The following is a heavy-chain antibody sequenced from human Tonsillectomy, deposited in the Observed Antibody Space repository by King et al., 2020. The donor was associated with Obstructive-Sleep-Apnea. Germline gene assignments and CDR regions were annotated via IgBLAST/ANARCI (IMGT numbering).Heavy chain of an antibody. J-gene: IGHJ4*02. Sequence: TLKESGPTLVKPTQTLTLTCTFSGCSLTTTQMGVGWIRQPPGKALEWLALIYLDDDKRYNPSLKTKLTITKDTSRNQVVLTMTNMDPVDTATYYCAHPNSGYFYYFDYWGPGTLVTVSS. D-gene: IGHD3-22*01. CDR2: IYLDDDK. CDR3: AHPNSGYFYYFDY. V-gene: IGHV2-5*02. CDR1: GCSLTTTQMG.